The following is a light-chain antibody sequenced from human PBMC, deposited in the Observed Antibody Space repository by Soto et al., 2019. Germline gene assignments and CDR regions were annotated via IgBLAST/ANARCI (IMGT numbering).Light chain of an antibody. J-gene: IGLJ1*01. CDR1: SSDLGGYNY. Sequence: QYVLTPPSSLSGSTGQSITISCTGASSDLGGYNYVSWYQHHPGKAPKLLIYEVTNRPSGVSNRFSGSKSGKTASLTISGLQAEDEADYYCSSYTTSGSLFYVFGTGTKVTVL. V-gene: IGLV2-14*01. CDR3: SSYTTSGSLFYV. CDR2: EVT.